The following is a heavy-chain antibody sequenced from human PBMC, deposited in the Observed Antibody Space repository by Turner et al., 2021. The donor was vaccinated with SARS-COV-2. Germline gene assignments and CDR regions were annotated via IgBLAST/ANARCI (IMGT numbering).Heavy chain of an antibody. Sequence: EVQLLVSGGGLVQPGGSLRLSCAASGFTFSNYAMSWVRQAPGKGLEWVSAIRGSGGSTFYADSVKGRFTISRDNSKNTLYLQMNSLRAEDTAVYYCVVPAAVMWATMGAFDIWGQGTMVTVSS. CDR3: VVPAAVMWATMGAFDI. V-gene: IGHV3-23*01. D-gene: IGHD5-12*01. CDR2: IRGSGGST. CDR1: GFTFSNYA. J-gene: IGHJ3*02.